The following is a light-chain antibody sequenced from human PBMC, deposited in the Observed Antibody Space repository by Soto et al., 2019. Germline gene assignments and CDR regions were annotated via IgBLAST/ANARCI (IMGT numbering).Light chain of an antibody. CDR1: QSVSNNY. Sequence: EIVLTQSPGTLSLSPGERATHSCRSSQSVSNNYLAWYQEKPGQAPRLLIYGASNRATGIPDRFSGSGSGTDFTLTISRLEPEDFAVYYCQQYGSSPRTFGQGTKVDI. V-gene: IGKV3-20*01. J-gene: IGKJ1*01. CDR3: QQYGSSPRT. CDR2: GAS.